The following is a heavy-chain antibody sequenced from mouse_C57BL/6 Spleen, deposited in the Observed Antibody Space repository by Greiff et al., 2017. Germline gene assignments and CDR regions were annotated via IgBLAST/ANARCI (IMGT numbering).Heavy chain of an antibody. V-gene: IGHV14-1*01. D-gene: IGHD1-1*01. CDR1: GFNIKDYY. J-gene: IGHJ2*01. Sequence: EVKLQESGAELVRPGASVKLSCTASGFNIKDYYMHWVKQRPEQGLEWIGRIDPEDGDTEYAPKFQGKATRTADTSSNTAYLQLSSLTSEDTAVYYCTTVTVVALDYWGQGTTLTVSS. CDR3: TTVTVVALDY. CDR2: IDPEDGDT.